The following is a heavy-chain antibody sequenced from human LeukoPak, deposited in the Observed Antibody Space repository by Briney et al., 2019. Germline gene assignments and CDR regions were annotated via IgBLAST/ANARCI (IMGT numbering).Heavy chain of an antibody. J-gene: IGHJ5*02. CDR2: ISGGGGST. V-gene: IGHV3-23*01. CDR3: AKDYGSSSTNWFDP. Sequence: HAGGSLRLSCAASGFTVSSNYMNWVRQAPGKGLEWVSAISGGGGSTYYADSVKGRFTISRDNSKNTLYLQMNSLRAEDTAVYYCAKDYGSSSTNWFDPWGQGTLVTVSS. D-gene: IGHD6-6*01. CDR1: GFTVSSNY.